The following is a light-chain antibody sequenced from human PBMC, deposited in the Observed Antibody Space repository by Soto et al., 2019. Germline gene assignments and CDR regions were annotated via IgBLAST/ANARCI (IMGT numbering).Light chain of an antibody. CDR1: QSVLYSSNNKNY. V-gene: IGKV4-1*01. CDR2: WAS. Sequence: DIVMTQSPDSLAVSLGERATINCKSSQSVLYSSNNKNYLAWYQQRPGQPPKLLIYWASTRESGVPDRFSGSGSATDFTLTITSLQAEDVAVYYCQQYESTPPTFGQGTKLAIK. J-gene: IGKJ2*01. CDR3: QQYESTPPT.